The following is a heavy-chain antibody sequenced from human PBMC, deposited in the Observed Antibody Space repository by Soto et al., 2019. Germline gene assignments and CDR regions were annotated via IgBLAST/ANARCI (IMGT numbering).Heavy chain of an antibody. CDR2: INHSGST. Sequence: QVQLQQWGAGLLKPSETLSLTCAVYGGSFSGYYWSWIRQPPGKGLEWIGEINHSGSTNYNPSLTSRVTISVDTSKNQFSLKLSSVTAADTAVYYCARGRRGCTNGVCHHYYYYYYMDVWGKGTTVTVSS. CDR1: GGSFSGYY. J-gene: IGHJ6*03. V-gene: IGHV4-34*01. CDR3: ARGRRGCTNGVCHHYYYYYYMDV. D-gene: IGHD2-8*01.